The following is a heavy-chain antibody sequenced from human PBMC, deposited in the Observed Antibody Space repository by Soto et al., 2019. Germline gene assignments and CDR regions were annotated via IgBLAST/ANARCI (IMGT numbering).Heavy chain of an antibody. D-gene: IGHD3-3*01. V-gene: IGHV4-34*01. CDR2: MNDSGST. J-gene: IGHJ6*03. CDR3: ARAFTILYYYMDV. CDR1: CGSFSGYY. Sequence: SETLSLTCAVYCGSFSGYYWSWIRQPPGKGLEWIGEMNDSGSTNXXPSLKSRXXISVGTSKNQXCLKLXCVTAAYTAVYYCARAFTILYYYMDVCGKGTTVTVS.